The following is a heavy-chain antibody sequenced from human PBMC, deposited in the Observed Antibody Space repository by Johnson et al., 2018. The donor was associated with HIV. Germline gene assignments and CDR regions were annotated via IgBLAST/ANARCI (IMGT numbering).Heavy chain of an antibody. CDR2: ISWNSGSI. J-gene: IGHJ3*02. CDR3: ARGKGAAAAEAFDI. D-gene: IGHD6-13*01. CDR1: GFTFSSYA. V-gene: IGHV3-9*01. Sequence: VLLVESGGGVVQPGRSLRLSCAASGFTFSSYAMHWVRQAPGKGLEWVSGISWNSGSIGYADSVKGRFTISRDNAKNSLYLQMNSLRAGDTAVYYCARGKGAAAAEAFDILGQGTMVTVSS.